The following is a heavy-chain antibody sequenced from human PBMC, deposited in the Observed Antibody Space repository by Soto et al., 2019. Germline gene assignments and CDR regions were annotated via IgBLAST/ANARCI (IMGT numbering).Heavy chain of an antibody. CDR3: AKYCSSTSCLVVYDIDV. CDR1: GFTFSSYA. CDR2: ISGSGGTT. Sequence: EVQLLESGGGLVQPGGSLRLSCAASGFTFSSYAMSWVRQAPGKGLEWVSAISGSGGTTYYTDSVKGRFTISRDNSKNTLYRQMNSLRVEDTAVYYCAKYCSSTSCLVVYDIDVWGQGTTVTVSS. V-gene: IGHV3-23*01. D-gene: IGHD2-2*01. J-gene: IGHJ6*02.